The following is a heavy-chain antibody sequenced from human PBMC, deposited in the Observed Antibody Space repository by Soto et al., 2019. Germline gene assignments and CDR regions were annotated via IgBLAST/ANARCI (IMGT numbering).Heavy chain of an antibody. CDR1: GFTFGDYA. J-gene: IGHJ3*02. CDR2: IRSKAYGGTT. Sequence: PGGSLRLSCTASGFTFGDYAMSWFRQAPGKGLEWVGFIRSKAYGGTTEYAASVKGRFTISRDDSKSIAYLQMNSLKTEDTAVYYCTRFSSGWYEAFDIWGQGTMVTVSS. V-gene: IGHV3-49*03. CDR3: TRFSSGWYEAFDI. D-gene: IGHD6-19*01.